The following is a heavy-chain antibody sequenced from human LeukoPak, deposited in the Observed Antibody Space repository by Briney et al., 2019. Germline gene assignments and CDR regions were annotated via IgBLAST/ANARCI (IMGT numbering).Heavy chain of an antibody. D-gene: IGHD6-13*01. V-gene: IGHV4-4*07. J-gene: IGHJ6*03. CDR2: IYTSGST. CDR1: GGFISSYY. Sequence: PSETLSLTCTVSGGFISSYYWSWIRQPAGKGLEWIGRIYTSGSTNYNPSLKSRVTISGDTSKNQFSLKLRSVTAADTAVYYCARDRVGQQLVGRKNNYYYMDVWGKGATVTISS. CDR3: ARDRVGQQLVGRKNNYYYMDV.